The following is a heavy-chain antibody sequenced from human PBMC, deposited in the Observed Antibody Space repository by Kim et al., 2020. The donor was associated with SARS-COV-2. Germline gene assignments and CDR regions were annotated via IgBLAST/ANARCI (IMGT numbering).Heavy chain of an antibody. J-gene: IGHJ4*02. CDR3: ANGMGYNKYTCDS. D-gene: IGHD4-4*01. V-gene: IGHV3-23*01. Sequence: GGSLRLSCAASGFTFSSYAMNWVRQAPGKGLEWVSAISGSVSGTYYADSVKGRFTISRDNSKNTLYLQMNSLRADDTAVYYCANGMGYNKYTCDSWGQGT. CDR1: GFTFSSYA. CDR2: ISGSVSGT.